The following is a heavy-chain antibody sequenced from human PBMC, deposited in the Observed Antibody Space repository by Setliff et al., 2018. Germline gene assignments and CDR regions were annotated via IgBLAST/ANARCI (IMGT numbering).Heavy chain of an antibody. D-gene: IGHD2-8*02. CDR2: ISAYSGNT. V-gene: IGHV1-18*01. J-gene: IGHJ1*01. Sequence: GASVKVSCKASGYTFSNYGITWVRQAPGQGLEWMGWISAYSGNTQYAHKLQGRVTLTTDTSTGTAYMELRSLRSDDTAVYYCSRLVRYCTVTSCQRASGGEHWGQGTLVTVSS. CDR1: GYTFSNYG. CDR3: SRLVRYCTVTSCQRASGGEH.